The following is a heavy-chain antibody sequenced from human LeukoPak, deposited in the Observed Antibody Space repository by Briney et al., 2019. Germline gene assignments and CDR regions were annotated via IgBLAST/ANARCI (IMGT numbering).Heavy chain of an antibody. Sequence: GGSLRLSCAASGFTFSSYAMSWVRQAPGKGLEWVSAISGSGGSTHYADSVKGRFTISRDNSKNTLYLQMNSLRAEDTAVYYCAKESRYDFWSGYLYYFDYWGQGTLVTVSS. CDR2: ISGSGGST. D-gene: IGHD3-3*01. CDR3: AKESRYDFWSGYLYYFDY. V-gene: IGHV3-23*01. CDR1: GFTFSSYA. J-gene: IGHJ4*02.